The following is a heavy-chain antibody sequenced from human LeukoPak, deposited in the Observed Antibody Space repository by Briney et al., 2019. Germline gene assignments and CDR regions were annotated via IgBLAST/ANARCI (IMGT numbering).Heavy chain of an antibody. Sequence: PGGSLRLSCAASGFTFSSYWMSWVRQAPGKGLEWVANIKQDGSEKYYVDSMKGRFTISRDNAQNSVYLHMNSLTAEDTAVYYCARFRRSAQSYWGQGILVTVSS. CDR1: GFTFSSYW. CDR2: IKQDGSEK. V-gene: IGHV3-7*01. CDR3: ARFRRSAQSY. D-gene: IGHD2-15*01. J-gene: IGHJ4*02.